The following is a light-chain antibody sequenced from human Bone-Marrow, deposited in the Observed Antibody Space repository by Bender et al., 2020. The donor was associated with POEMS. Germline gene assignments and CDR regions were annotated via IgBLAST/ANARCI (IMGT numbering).Light chain of an antibody. V-gene: IGLV3-21*01. CDR1: NIGTKS. Sequence: SYVLTQPPSVSVAPGQTARITCGGTNIGTKSVHWYQQKPGQSPVLVIYHDSKRPSGIPERFSGSTSGTTVTLTISDVQAEDEADYYCQSADSSGSHEVFGGGTKLTVL. CDR3: QSADSSGSHEV. J-gene: IGLJ3*02. CDR2: HDS.